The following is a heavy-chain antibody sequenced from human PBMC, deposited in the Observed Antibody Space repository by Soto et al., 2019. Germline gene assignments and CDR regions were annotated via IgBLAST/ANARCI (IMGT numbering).Heavy chain of an antibody. CDR1: GFTFSAYW. V-gene: IGHV3-7*01. D-gene: IGHD4-17*01. Sequence: EVQLVESGGALVQLGGSLRLSCAASGFTFSAYWMTWVRQAPGKGLEWVANIRKDGGEKNYVDSVKGRFTISRDNAKNSLYLQMNSLRADDTAVYYCARDRTVTPGIDHWGQGTLVTVSS. J-gene: IGHJ4*02. CDR2: IRKDGGEK. CDR3: ARDRTVTPGIDH.